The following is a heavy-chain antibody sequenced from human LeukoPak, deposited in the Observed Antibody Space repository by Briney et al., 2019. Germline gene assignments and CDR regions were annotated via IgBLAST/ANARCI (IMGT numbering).Heavy chain of an antibody. V-gene: IGHV3-7*01. CDR3: ARGILTGVDYVDP. Sequence: GGSLRLSCAASGFTFSSYWMSWVRQAPGKGLEWVANIKQDGSEKYYVDSVKGRFTISRDNAKNSLYLQMNSLRAEDTAMYYCARGILTGVDYVDPWGQGTLVTVSS. CDR1: GFTFSSYW. D-gene: IGHD4-17*01. CDR2: IKQDGSEK. J-gene: IGHJ5*02.